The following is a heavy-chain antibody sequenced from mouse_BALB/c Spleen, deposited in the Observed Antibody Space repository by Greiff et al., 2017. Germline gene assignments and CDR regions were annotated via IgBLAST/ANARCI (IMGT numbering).Heavy chain of an antibody. J-gene: IGHJ4*01. CDR2: INPSSGYT. D-gene: IGHD2-4*01. Sequence: VQLQQSGAELARPGASVKMSCKASGYTFTSYTMHWVKQRPGQGLEWIGYINPSSGYTNYNQKFKDKATLTADKSSSTAYMQLSSLTSEDSAVYYCASTMIKVYAMDYWGQGTSVTVSS. CDR3: ASTMIKVYAMDY. V-gene: IGHV1-4*01. CDR1: GYTFTSYT.